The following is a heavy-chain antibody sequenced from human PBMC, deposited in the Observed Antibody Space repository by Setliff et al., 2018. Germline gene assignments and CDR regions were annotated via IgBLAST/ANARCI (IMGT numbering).Heavy chain of an antibody. CDR3: ARRATYYNFWSGYYDY. CDR2: IYPGDSDT. D-gene: IGHD3-3*01. J-gene: IGHJ4*02. CDR1: GYSFTSYW. V-gene: IGHV5-51*01. Sequence: PGESLKISCKGSGYSFTSYWIAWVRQMPGKGLEWMGIIYPGDSDTRYSPSFEGQVTISADKSISTAYLQWSSLKASDTAMYYCARRATYYNFWSGYYDYWGQGTLVTVSS.